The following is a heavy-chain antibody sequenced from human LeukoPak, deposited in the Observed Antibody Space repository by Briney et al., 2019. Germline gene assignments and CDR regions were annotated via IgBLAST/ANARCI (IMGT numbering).Heavy chain of an antibody. J-gene: IGHJ5*02. CDR2: ISSSSSYI. Sequence: GGSLRLSCAASGFTFSSYSMNWVRQAPGKGLEWVSSISSSSSYIYYADSVKGRFTISRDNSKNSLHLQMNSLRTEDTALYYCAKAMVRGVIINNWFDPWGQGTLVTVSS. CDR3: AKAMVRGVIINNWFDP. CDR1: GFTFSSYS. V-gene: IGHV3-21*04. D-gene: IGHD3-10*01.